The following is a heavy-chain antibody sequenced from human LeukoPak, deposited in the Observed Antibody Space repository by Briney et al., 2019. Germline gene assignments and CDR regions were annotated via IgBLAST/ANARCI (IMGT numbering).Heavy chain of an antibody. D-gene: IGHD2-15*01. CDR3: AAYCSGGSCYSDYYYGMDV. J-gene: IGHJ6*02. V-gene: IGHV3-30*03. CDR2: ISYDGSNK. CDR1: GFTFSSYG. Sequence: GGSLRLSCAASGFTFSSYGMHWVRRAPGKGLEWVAIISYDGSNKYYADSVKGRFTISRDNSKNTLYLQMNSLRAEDTAVYYCAAYCSGGSCYSDYYYGMDVWGQGTTVTVSS.